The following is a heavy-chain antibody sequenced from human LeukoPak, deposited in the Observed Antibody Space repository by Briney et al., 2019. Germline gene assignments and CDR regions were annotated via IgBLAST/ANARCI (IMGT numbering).Heavy chain of an antibody. D-gene: IGHD1-14*01. J-gene: IGHJ4*02. Sequence: GGSLRLSCAASGFTFSSYGMSWVRQAPGKGLEWVSAISATGGTTYYADSVKGRFTISRDNSKNTLYLQMNSLRAEDTALYYCAKPAKTDYADYWGQGTLVTVSS. CDR3: AKPAKTDYADY. CDR1: GFTFSSYG. CDR2: ISATGGTT. V-gene: IGHV3-23*01.